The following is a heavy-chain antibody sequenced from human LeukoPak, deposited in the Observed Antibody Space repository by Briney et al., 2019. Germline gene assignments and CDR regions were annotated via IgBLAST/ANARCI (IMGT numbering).Heavy chain of an antibody. D-gene: IGHD2-2*02. J-gene: IGHJ3*02. CDR1: GGTFSSYA. V-gene: IGHV1-69*05. Sequence: SVKVSCKASGGTFSSYAISWVRQAPGQGLEWMGGIIPIFGTANYAQKFQGRVTITTDESTSTAYMELSSLRSEDTAVYYCARIFCSSTSCYIFRNDAFDIWGQGTMVTVSS. CDR2: IIPIFGTA. CDR3: ARIFCSSTSCYIFRNDAFDI.